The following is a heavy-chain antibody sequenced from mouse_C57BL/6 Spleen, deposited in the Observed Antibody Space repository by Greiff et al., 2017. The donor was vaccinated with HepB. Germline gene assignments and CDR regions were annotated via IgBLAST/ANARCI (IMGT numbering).Heavy chain of an antibody. V-gene: IGHV1-64*01. J-gene: IGHJ2*01. CDR3: ARRVVAYYFDY. CDR2: IHPNSGST. D-gene: IGHD1-1*01. Sequence: QVQLQQPGAELVKPGASVKLSCKASGYTFTSYWMHWVKQRPGQGLEWIGMIHPNSGSTDYNEKLKSKATLTVDKSSSTAYMQLSSLTSEDSAVYYCARRVVAYYFDYWGQGTTLTVSS. CDR1: GYTFTSYW.